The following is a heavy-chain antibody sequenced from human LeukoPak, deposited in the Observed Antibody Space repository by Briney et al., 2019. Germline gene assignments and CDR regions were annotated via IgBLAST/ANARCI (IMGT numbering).Heavy chain of an antibody. V-gene: IGHV5-51*01. Sequence: GESLKISCKGFQYGFTSYWIGWVRQMPGKGLEWMGIIYPGDSDTRYSPSFQGQVTISADKSISTAYLQWGSLKASDTAMYYCARRSDSSFDYWGQGTLVTVSS. CDR1: QYGFTSYW. D-gene: IGHD2-15*01. CDR2: IYPGDSDT. CDR3: ARRSDSSFDY. J-gene: IGHJ4*02.